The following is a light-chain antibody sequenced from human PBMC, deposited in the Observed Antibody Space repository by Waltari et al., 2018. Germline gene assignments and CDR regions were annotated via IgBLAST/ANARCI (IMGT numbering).Light chain of an antibody. CDR3: QQRSNWLYT. CDR1: QSVSRY. Sequence: EIGLTQSPATLSLSRGVRATLSCRASQSVSRYLVWYQKKPGHAPRLLIYDSSNRATGIPAWFSGSGSGTDFTLPISSLEPEDFAVYYCQQRSNWLYTFGQGTKLEIK. V-gene: IGKV3-11*01. J-gene: IGKJ2*01. CDR2: DSS.